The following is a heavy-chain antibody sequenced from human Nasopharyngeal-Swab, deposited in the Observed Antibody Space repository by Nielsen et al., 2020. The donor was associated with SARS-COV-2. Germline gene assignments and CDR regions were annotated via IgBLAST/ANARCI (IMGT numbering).Heavy chain of an antibody. D-gene: IGHD2-2*01. CDR2: INPSGGST. V-gene: IGHV1-46*01. Sequence: ASVKVSCKASGYTFTSYYMHWVRQAPGQGFEWMGIINPSGGSTSYAQKFQGRVTMTRDTSTSTVYMELSSLRSEDTAVYYCAREVIVVVPAANKETATGPESWFDPWGQGTLVTVSS. CDR3: AREVIVVVPAANKETATGPESWFDP. J-gene: IGHJ5*02. CDR1: GYTFTSYY.